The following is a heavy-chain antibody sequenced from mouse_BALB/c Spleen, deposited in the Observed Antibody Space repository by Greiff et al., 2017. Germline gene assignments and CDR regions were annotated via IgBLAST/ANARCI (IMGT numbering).Heavy chain of an antibody. D-gene: IGHD2-2*01. Sequence: VKLMESGAELARPGASVKMSCKASGYTFTSYTMHWVKQRPGQGLEWIGYINPSSGYTNYNQKFKDKATLTADKSSSTAYMQLSSLTSEDSAVYYCARWDLLWLRPDYWGQGTSVTVSS. CDR1: GYTFTSYT. CDR3: ARWDLLWLRPDY. V-gene: IGHV1-4*01. CDR2: INPSSGYT. J-gene: IGHJ4*01.